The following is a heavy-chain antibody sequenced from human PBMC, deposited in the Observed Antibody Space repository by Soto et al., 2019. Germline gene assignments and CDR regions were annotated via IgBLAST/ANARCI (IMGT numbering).Heavy chain of an antibody. V-gene: IGHV3-33*01. Sequence: GGSLRLSCAASGFTFSSYGMHWVRQAPGKGLEWVPVIWYDGSNKYYADSVKGRFTISRDNSKNTLYLQMNSLRAEDTAVYYCARSDYDFRMDVWGQGTTVTVSS. CDR3: ARSDYDFRMDV. CDR2: IWYDGSNK. D-gene: IGHD3-3*01. J-gene: IGHJ6*02. CDR1: GFTFSSYG.